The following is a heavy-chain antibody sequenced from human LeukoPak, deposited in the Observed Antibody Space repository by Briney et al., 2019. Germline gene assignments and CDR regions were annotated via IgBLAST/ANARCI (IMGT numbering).Heavy chain of an antibody. V-gene: IGHV3-23*01. D-gene: IGHD3-9*01. Sequence: PGGSLRLSCAASGFTFSSYAMSWVRQAPGKGLEWVSAISGSGGSTYYADSVKGRSTISRDNSKNTLYLQMNSLRAEDTAVYYCAKDALYDILTGYFRYWGQGTLVTVSS. J-gene: IGHJ4*02. CDR2: ISGSGGST. CDR3: AKDALYDILTGYFRY. CDR1: GFTFSSYA.